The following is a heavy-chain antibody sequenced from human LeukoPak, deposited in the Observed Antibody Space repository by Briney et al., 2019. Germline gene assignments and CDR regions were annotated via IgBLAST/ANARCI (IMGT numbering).Heavy chain of an antibody. J-gene: IGHJ4*02. CDR1: GFTVSSNY. CDR2: ISGSGGST. V-gene: IGHV3-23*01. D-gene: IGHD2-2*01. Sequence: GGSLRLSCAASGFTVSSNYMSWVRQAPGKGLEWVSAISGSGGSTYYADSVKGRFTISRDNSKNTLYLQMNSLRAEDTAAYYCAKDREGYCSSSTCSLLDYWGQGTLVTVSS. CDR3: AKDREGYCSSSTCSLLDY.